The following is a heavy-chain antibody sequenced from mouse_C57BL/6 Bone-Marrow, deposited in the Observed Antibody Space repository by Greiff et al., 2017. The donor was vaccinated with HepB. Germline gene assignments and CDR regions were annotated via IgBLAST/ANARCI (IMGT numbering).Heavy chain of an antibody. CDR2: IDPSDSYT. D-gene: IGHD2-4*01. J-gene: IGHJ3*01. V-gene: IGHV1-50*01. CDR1: GYTFTSYW. CDR3: ARLEYDYVDWFAY. Sequence: QVQLQQSGAELVKPGASVKLSCKASGYTFTSYWMQWVKQRPGQGLEWIGEIDPSDSYTNYNQKFKGKATLTVDTSSSTAYMQLSSLTSEDSAVYYGARLEYDYVDWFAYWGQGTLVTVSA.